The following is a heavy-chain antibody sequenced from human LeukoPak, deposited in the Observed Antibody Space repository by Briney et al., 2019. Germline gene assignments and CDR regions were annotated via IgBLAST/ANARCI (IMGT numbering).Heavy chain of an antibody. D-gene: IGHD5-12*01. CDR1: GYSFTSYW. CDR2: IDPSDSYT. Sequence: GESLKISCKGSGYSFTSYWISWVRQMPGKGLEWMGRIDPSDSYTSYSPSFQGHVTISADKSISTAYLQWSSLKASDTAMYYCASALYSGYDYYFDYWGQGTLVTVSS. J-gene: IGHJ4*02. V-gene: IGHV5-10-1*01. CDR3: ASALYSGYDYYFDY.